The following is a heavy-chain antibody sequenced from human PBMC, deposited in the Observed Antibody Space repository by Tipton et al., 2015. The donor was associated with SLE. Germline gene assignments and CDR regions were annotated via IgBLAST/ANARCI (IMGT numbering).Heavy chain of an antibody. V-gene: IGHV3-7*01. CDR2: INQDASEK. CDR1: GFTFSSYW. Sequence: SLRLSCAASGFTFSSYWMSWVRQAPGKGLEWVANINQDASEKYYVESVRGRFTISRDNAKNSLYLQMNSLRAEDTAVYYCARNLPFDSWGQGTLVTVSS. CDR3: ARNLPFDS. J-gene: IGHJ4*02.